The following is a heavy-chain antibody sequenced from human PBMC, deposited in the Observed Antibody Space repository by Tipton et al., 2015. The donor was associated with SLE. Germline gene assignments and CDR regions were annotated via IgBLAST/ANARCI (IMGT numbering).Heavy chain of an antibody. Sequence: TLSLTCTVSGGSISSASYFWGWIRQPPGKGLEWIGSIYHNGNTYNNPSLRGRVTISVDTSKNQFSLKLSSVTAADTAVYYCARVDGGYDQNYFDYWGQGTLVTVSS. V-gene: IGHV4-39*07. CDR2: IYHNGNT. CDR3: ARVDGGYDQNYFDY. D-gene: IGHD5-12*01. J-gene: IGHJ4*02. CDR1: GGSISSASYF.